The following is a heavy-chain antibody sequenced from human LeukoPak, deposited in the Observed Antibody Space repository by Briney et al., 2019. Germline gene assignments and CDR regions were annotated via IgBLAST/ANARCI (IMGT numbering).Heavy chain of an antibody. Sequence: GASVKVSCKASGYTFTSYAMHWVRQAPGQRLEWMGWINAGNGNTKYSQEFQGRVTITRDTSASTAYMELSSLRSEDMAVYYCARGLKGYSYGYIGRHYYYYMDVWGKGTTVTISS. V-gene: IGHV1-3*03. D-gene: IGHD5-18*01. CDR1: GYTFTSYA. CDR3: ARGLKGYSYGYIGRHYYYYMDV. J-gene: IGHJ6*03. CDR2: INAGNGNT.